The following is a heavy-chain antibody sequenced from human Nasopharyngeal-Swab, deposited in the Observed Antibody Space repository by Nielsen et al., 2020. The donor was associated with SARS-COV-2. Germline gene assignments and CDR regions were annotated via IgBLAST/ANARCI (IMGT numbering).Heavy chain of an antibody. CDR1: GFIFKNYA. D-gene: IGHD5-12*01. Sequence: GESLKISCSASGFIFKNYAMDWVRQAPGRGLEWVSAISGADDSPKYADSVKGRFTISRDNSKNTLDLQMNSLRAEDTAMYYCAKDRDSGDDSGEYYHYYGMDVWGQGTSVTVS. CDR2: ISGADDSP. CDR3: AKDRDSGDDSGEYYHYYGMDV. J-gene: IGHJ6*02. V-gene: IGHV3-23*01.